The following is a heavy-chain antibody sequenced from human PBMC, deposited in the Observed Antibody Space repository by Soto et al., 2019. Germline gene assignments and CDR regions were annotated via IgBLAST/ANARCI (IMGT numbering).Heavy chain of an antibody. Sequence: PSETLSLTCAVYCGSFSGYYWSWIRQPPGKGLEWIGEINHSGSTNYNPSLKSRVTISVDTSKNQFSLKLSSVTAADTAVYYCARSNVDIVATNLNRRIAVADTNPYYMDVWGKGTTVTVSS. V-gene: IGHV4-34*01. CDR2: INHSGST. CDR1: CGSFSGYY. CDR3: ARSNVDIVATNLNRRIAVADTNPYYMDV. D-gene: IGHD5-12*01. J-gene: IGHJ6*03.